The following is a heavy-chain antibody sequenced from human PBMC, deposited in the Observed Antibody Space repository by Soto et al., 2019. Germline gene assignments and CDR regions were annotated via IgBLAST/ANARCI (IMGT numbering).Heavy chain of an antibody. CDR1: GFTVSSNY. J-gene: IGHJ4*02. V-gene: IGHV3-66*01. CDR2: IYSGGST. Sequence: EVQLVESGGGLVQPGGSLRLSCAASGFTVSSNYMSWVRQAPGKGLEWVSVIYSGGSTYYADSVKGRFTISRDNSKNTLYLQMNSLRAEDTAVYYCAREVSGSYIDYWGQGTLVTVSS. CDR3: AREVSGSYIDY. D-gene: IGHD1-26*01.